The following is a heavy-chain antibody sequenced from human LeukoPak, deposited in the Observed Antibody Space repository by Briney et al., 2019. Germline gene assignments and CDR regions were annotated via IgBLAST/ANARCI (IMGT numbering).Heavy chain of an antibody. D-gene: IGHD4-17*01. CDR1: GGSISSYY. CDR2: IYYSGST. CDR3: ARDRRHGDYWYYYYMDV. V-gene: IGHV4-59*01. Sequence: SETLSLTCTVSGGSISSYYWSWIRQPPGKGLEWIGYIYYSGSTNYNPSLKSRVTISVDTSKNQFSLKLNSVTAADTAVYYCARDRRHGDYWYYYYMDVWGKGTTVTVSS. J-gene: IGHJ6*03.